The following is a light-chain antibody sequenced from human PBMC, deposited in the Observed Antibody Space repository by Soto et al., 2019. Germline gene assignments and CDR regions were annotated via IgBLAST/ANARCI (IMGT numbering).Light chain of an antibody. CDR2: XXX. CDR1: SSDIGAYYY. CDR3: FSFTTTSTHV. V-gene: IGLV2-14*03. J-gene: IGLJ1*01. Sequence: QSARTQPASLSWAAVQAITISCTRTSSDIGAYYYVSWFQQDAVKGPKLMISXXXXXXSWVSNRFSGPKSGNTAYLTISGLQVEDEAEYFCFSFTTTSTHVFGTGTKVTVL.